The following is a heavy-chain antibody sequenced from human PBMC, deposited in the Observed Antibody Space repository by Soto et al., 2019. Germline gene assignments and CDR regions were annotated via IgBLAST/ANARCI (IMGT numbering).Heavy chain of an antibody. V-gene: IGHV3-30*18. Sequence: QVQLVESGGGVVQPGRSLRLSCAASGFTFSSYGMHWVRQAPGKGLEWVAFISYDASNKYYADSVKGRFTISRDNSKNTLYLQMNSLRAEDTSVYHCAKGDCGGDCYSFDAFDIWGQGTMVTVSS. CDR1: GFTFSSYG. CDR2: ISYDASNK. CDR3: AKGDCGGDCYSFDAFDI. J-gene: IGHJ3*02. D-gene: IGHD2-21*02.